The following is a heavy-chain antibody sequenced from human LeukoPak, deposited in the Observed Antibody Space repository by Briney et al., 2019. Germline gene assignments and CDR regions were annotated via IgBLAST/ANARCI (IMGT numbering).Heavy chain of an antibody. CDR3: ATITGTRFDY. D-gene: IGHD1-20*01. CDR1: GYTFTAYY. J-gene: IGHJ4*02. V-gene: IGHV1-2*02. CDR2: INPNSGGT. Sequence: ASVKVSFKASGYTFTAYYIHWVRQAPGQGLEWMGWINPNSGGTSYAQKFQGRVTMTGDTSISTAYMELSSLRSDDTALYYCATITGTRFDYWGQGTLVTVSS.